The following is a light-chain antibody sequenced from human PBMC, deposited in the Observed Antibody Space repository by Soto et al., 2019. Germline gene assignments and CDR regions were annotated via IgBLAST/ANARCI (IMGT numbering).Light chain of an antibody. J-gene: IGLJ2*01. CDR3: SSYAGNNNLEV. CDR2: EVS. CDR1: SSDVGAYNY. V-gene: IGLV2-8*01. Sequence: QSALTQPPSASGSPGQSVTISCTGTSSDVGAYNYVSWYQQHPGKAPKLMIYEVSKRPSGVPDRFSGSKSGNTASLTVSGLQAEDEADYYCSSYAGNNNLEVFGGGTQLTVL.